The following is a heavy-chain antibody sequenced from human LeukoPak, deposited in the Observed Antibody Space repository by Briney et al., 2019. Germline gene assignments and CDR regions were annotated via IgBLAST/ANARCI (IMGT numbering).Heavy chain of an antibody. CDR1: GYTFTSYT. CDR2: INTNTGNP. D-gene: IGHD3-22*01. Sequence: ASVKVSCKASGYTFTSYTMNWVRQAPGQGLEWMGWINTNTGNPTYAQGFTGQVVFSVDTSVSTARLQISSLKAEDTAVYYCARVRDYSDSSGYFGIDYWGQGTLVTVSS. CDR3: ARVRDYSDSSGYFGIDY. J-gene: IGHJ4*02. V-gene: IGHV7-4-1*02.